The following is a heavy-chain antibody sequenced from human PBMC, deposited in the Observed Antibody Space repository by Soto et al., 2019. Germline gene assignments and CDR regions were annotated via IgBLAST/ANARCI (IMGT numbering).Heavy chain of an antibody. V-gene: IGHV1-58*02. CDR2: IVVGSGNT. CDR3: AADFTFDFWRPAPELDY. D-gene: IGHD3-3*01. CDR1: GFTFTSSA. Sequence: ASVKVSCKASGFTFTSSAMQWVRQARGQRLEWIGWIVVGSGNTNYAQKFQERVTITRDMSTSTAYMELSSLRSEDTAVYYCAADFTFDFWRPAPELDYWGQGTLVTVSS. J-gene: IGHJ4*02.